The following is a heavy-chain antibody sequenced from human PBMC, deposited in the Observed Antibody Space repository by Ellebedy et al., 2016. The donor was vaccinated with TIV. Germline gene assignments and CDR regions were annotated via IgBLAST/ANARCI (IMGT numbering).Heavy chain of an antibody. CDR1: GFTFSSYW. CDR3: ASIYYDSSGYVDY. D-gene: IGHD3-22*01. CDR2: INSDGSST. J-gene: IGHJ4*02. Sequence: PGGSLRLSCAASGFTFSSYWRHWVRQAPGKGLVWVSRINSDGSSTSYADSVKGRFTISRDNAKNTLYLQMNSLRAEDTAVYYCASIYYDSSGYVDYWGQGTLVTVSS. V-gene: IGHV3-74*01.